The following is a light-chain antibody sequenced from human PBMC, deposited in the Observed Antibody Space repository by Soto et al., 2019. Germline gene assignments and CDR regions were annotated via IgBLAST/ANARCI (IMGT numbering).Light chain of an antibody. CDR2: GAS. CDR1: QSVSSNY. J-gene: IGKJ1*01. Sequence: EIVLTQSPGTLSLSPGERATLSCRASQSVSSNYFAWYQQRPRQAPRLLIYGASTRATGIPDRFSGSGSGTDFTLTISRLEPEDFAVYYCHQYGSSPPRTFGQGTKVDI. CDR3: HQYGSSPPRT. V-gene: IGKV3-20*01.